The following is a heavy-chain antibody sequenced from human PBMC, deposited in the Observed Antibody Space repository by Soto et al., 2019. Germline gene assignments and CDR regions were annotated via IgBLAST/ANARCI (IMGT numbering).Heavy chain of an antibody. CDR3: ARGEGLWGSSPDY. Sequence: QVQLVESGGGVVQPGRSLRLSCAPSGFTFSSYAMHWVRQAPGKGLEWVAVISYDGSNKYYADSVKGRFTISRDNSKNTLYLQMNGLRPEDTAVYYCARGEGLWGSSPDYWGQGTLVTVAS. D-gene: IGHD6-13*01. V-gene: IGHV3-30-3*01. J-gene: IGHJ4*02. CDR1: GFTFSSYA. CDR2: ISYDGSNK.